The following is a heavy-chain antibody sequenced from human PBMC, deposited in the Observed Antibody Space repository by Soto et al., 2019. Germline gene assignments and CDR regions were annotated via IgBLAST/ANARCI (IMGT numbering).Heavy chain of an antibody. Sequence: SETLSLTCTGSGGSISSDYWNWIRQPPGKGLEWIGYIYGSGSTNYNPSLKSRVTISVDTSKNQFSLKLSSVTAADTAVYYCARRVRFLEWLLYNYFDYWGQGTLVTVSS. V-gene: IGHV4-4*08. CDR2: IYGSGST. CDR1: GGSISSDY. J-gene: IGHJ4*02. D-gene: IGHD3-3*01. CDR3: ARRVRFLEWLLYNYFDY.